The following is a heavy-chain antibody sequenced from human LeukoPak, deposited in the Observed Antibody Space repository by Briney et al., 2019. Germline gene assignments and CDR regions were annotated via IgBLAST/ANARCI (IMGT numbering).Heavy chain of an antibody. CDR3: AKSIEMATIGIDY. Sequence: GGSLRLSCAASGFTFSSYSMNWVRQAPGKGLEWVSYISSSSTIYYADSVKGRFTISRDNAKNSLYLQMNSLRAEDTAVYYCAKSIEMATIGIDYWGQGTLVTVSS. CDR2: ISSSSTI. J-gene: IGHJ4*02. V-gene: IGHV3-48*01. CDR1: GFTFSSYS. D-gene: IGHD5-24*01.